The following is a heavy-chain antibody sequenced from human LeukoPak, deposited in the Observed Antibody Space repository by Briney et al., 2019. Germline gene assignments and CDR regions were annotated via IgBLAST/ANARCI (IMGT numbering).Heavy chain of an antibody. CDR2: LYYSVST. CDR1: GGSISYRKYE. CDR3: ARYGLLSTADINGFEI. V-gene: IGHV4-39*07. Sequence: SETLSLTCTVSGGSISYRKYEWGWIRQPPGKGLEWIAILYYSVSTYYSPSLKSRGARLLDNSKNQFSLELNSVTAADPAVHYCARYGLLSTADINGFEIWGQGTMVSVSS. D-gene: IGHD2-2*01. J-gene: IGHJ3*02.